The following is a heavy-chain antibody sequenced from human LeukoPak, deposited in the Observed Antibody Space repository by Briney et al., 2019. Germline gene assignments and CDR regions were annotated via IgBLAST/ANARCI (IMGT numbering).Heavy chain of an antibody. D-gene: IGHD3-22*01. CDR3: ARDRLLYYYDSGPTGHFQH. V-gene: IGHV3-7*01. J-gene: IGHJ1*01. Sequence: SGGSLRLSCAASGFTFSSYAMMWLRQAPGKGLEGVANIKQDGSEKYYVDSVKGRFTISRDNAKNSLYLQMSSLRADDTAVYYCARDRLLYYYDSGPTGHFQHWGQGTLVTV. CDR2: IKQDGSEK. CDR1: GFTFSSYA.